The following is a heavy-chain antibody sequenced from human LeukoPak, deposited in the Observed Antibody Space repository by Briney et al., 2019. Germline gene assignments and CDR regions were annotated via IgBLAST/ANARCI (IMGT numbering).Heavy chain of an antibody. CDR1: GFTFSSSS. Sequence: PGGSLRLSCAASGFTFSSSSMNWVRLAPGKGLEWVSYISSSNTIYYADSVKGRFTISRHNAKNSLYLQMNSLRAEDTAVYYCARDVVEYCSGGSCTRYAYWGQGSLVTVSS. V-gene: IGHV3-48*04. CDR3: ARDVVEYCSGGSCTRYAY. J-gene: IGHJ4*02. D-gene: IGHD2-15*01. CDR2: ISSSNTI.